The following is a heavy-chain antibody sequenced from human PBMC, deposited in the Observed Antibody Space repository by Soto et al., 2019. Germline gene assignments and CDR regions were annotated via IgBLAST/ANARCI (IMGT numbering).Heavy chain of an antibody. J-gene: IGHJ4*02. CDR3: AYSSTPFDY. Sequence: EVQLLESGGGLVQPGGSLRLSCAASGFTFSSYAMSWVRQAPGKGLEWVSAISGSGGSTYYADSVKSRFTISRDNSKTPRYLQMNSLGAEEAAVYYCAYSSTPFDYWGQGTLVTVSS. D-gene: IGHD6-13*01. V-gene: IGHV3-23*01. CDR2: ISGSGGST. CDR1: GFTFSSYA.